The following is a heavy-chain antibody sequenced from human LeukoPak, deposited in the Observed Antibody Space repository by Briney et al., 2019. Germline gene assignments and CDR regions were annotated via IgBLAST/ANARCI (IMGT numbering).Heavy chain of an antibody. CDR2: ISYDGSNK. CDR3: AKGGTGDYYYYGMDA. V-gene: IGHV3-30*18. D-gene: IGHD1-1*01. Sequence: GGSLRLSCAASGFTLRNYGMHWVRQAPGKGLEWVAVISYDGSNKYYADSVKGRFTISRDNTKNTLYVQMDSLRGEDMAVYYCAKGGTGDYYYYGMDAWGQGTTVTVSS. CDR1: GFTLRNYG. J-gene: IGHJ6*02.